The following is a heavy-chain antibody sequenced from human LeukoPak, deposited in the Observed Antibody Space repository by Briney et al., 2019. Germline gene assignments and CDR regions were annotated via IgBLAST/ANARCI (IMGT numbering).Heavy chain of an antibody. J-gene: IGHJ4*02. CDR3: AREEEGGTFDY. Sequence: GASVKVSCKASGYTFTNYYIHWVRQAPGQGLEWLGIINPSGGNTNYAQKFQGGVSMTRDTSTSTVYMELSSLRSEDTAVYYCAREEEGGTFDYWGQGTLITVSS. CDR2: INPSGGNT. CDR1: GYTFTNYY. D-gene: IGHD3-16*01. V-gene: IGHV1-46*01.